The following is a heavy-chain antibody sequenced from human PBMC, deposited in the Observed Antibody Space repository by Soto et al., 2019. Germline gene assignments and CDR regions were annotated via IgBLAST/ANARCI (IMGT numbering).Heavy chain of an antibody. CDR2: ISTSGGNT. V-gene: IGHV3-23*01. Sequence: GGSLRLSCAASGFTLPTYAMNWVRQAPGKGLEWVSGISTSGGNTYYADSVKGRFTISRDISRNTLYLQMNSLRADDTAVYYCAKGPYYDFWSGSGRNFYYMDVWGKGTTVTVSS. CDR1: GFTLPTYA. CDR3: AKGPYYDFWSGSGRNFYYMDV. D-gene: IGHD3-3*01. J-gene: IGHJ6*03.